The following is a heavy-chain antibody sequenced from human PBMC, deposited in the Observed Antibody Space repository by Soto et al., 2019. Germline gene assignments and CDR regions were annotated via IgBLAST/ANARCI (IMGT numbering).Heavy chain of an antibody. CDR3: ARGWVNYGSGSYDV. J-gene: IGHJ6*02. D-gene: IGHD3-10*01. Sequence: EVQLVESGGGLVQPGGSLRLSCAASEFTFSSYWMHWVRQAPGKGLMWVSRINSDGSGTNYADSVKGRFTISRDNAKNTLYLQMNSLRVEDTAVDYCARGWVNYGSGSYDVWGQGTTVTVSS. V-gene: IGHV3-74*01. CDR1: EFTFSSYW. CDR2: INSDGSGT.